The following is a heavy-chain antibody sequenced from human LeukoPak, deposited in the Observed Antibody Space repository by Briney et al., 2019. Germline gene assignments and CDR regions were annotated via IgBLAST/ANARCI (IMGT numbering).Heavy chain of an antibody. CDR2: INPNSGGT. V-gene: IGHV1-2*02. D-gene: IGHD2-2*01. J-gene: IGHJ4*02. Sequence: ASVKVSCKASGYTFTGYYMHWVRQAPGQGLEWMGWINPNSGGTNCAQKFQGRVTMTRDTSISTAYMELSRLRYDDTAVYYCARELVVVVPAALDYWGQGTLVTVSS. CDR3: ARELVVVVPAALDY. CDR1: GYTFTGYY.